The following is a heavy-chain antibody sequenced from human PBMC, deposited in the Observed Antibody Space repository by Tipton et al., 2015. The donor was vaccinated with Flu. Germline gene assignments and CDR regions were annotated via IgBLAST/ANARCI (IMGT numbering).Heavy chain of an antibody. CDR3: ARIGSGNSYFFDS. CDR1: GDSISTNDW. J-gene: IGHJ4*02. V-gene: IGHV4-4*02. Sequence: TLSLNCAVSGDSISTNDWWSWVRQPPGKGLEWIGEIFHSGYTNYNPSLKSRVIVSVDKSKNQFSLTLTSVTAADTAVYYCARIGSGNSYFFDSWGQGARVTVSS. D-gene: IGHD4-23*01. CDR2: IFHSGYT.